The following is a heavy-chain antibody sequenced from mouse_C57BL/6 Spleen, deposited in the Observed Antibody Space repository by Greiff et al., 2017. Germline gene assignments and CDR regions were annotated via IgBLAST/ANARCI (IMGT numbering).Heavy chain of an antibody. CDR2: IYPGDGDT. CDR3: AAANWDPPAWFAY. CDR1: GYAFSSSW. J-gene: IGHJ3*01. D-gene: IGHD4-1*01. V-gene: IGHV1-82*01. Sequence: QVQLQQSGPELVKPGASVKISCKASGYAFSSSWMNWVKQRPGKGLEWIGRIYPGDGDTNYNGKFKGKATLTADKSSSTAYMQLSSLTSEDSAVYCGAAANWDPPAWFAYWGQGTLVTVSA.